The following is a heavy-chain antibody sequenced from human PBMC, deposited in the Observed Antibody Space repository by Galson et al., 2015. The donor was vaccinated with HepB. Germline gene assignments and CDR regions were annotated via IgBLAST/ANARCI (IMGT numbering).Heavy chain of an antibody. J-gene: IGHJ4*02. CDR1: GYIFTNYW. CDR2: IYPGDPDT. Sequence: QSGAEVKKPGESLKTSCKGSGYIFTNYWIGWVRQMPGKGLEWLGVIYPGDPDTRYSPSFQAQVTISADQSCNTTYLQWSSLKASDSAMYYCAVVFTDSAAYSWGQGTQVTVSS. V-gene: IGHV5-51*03. CDR3: AVVFTDSAAYS. D-gene: IGHD2-21*02.